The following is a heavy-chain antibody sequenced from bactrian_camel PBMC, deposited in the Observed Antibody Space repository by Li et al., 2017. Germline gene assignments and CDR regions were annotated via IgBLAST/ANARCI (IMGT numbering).Heavy chain of an antibody. V-gene: IGHV3S53*01. CDR1: GDSFTTHC. J-gene: IGHJ4*01. Sequence: VESGGGSVQAGGSLRLSCGASGDSFTTHCMSWFRQAPGKEQEGIASIDGAGSTNYADSVKGRFTISQDSGKSTLYLQMNDLKAEDTAMYFCAAASGRPRVCGRSLGDYSYWGQGTQVTVS. D-gene: IGHD1*01. CDR3: AAASGRPRVCGRSLGDYSY. CDR2: IDGAGST.